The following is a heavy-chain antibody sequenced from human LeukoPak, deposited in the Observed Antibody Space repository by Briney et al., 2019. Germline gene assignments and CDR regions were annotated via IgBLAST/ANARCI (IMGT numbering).Heavy chain of an antibody. CDR1: GGTFSSYT. J-gene: IGHJ6*02. CDR3: AREHCSGGSCFDPRYYYYGMDV. CDR2: IIPILGIA. D-gene: IGHD2-15*01. Sequence: SVKVSCKASGGTFSSYTISWVRQAPGQGLEWMGRIIPILGIANYAQKFQGRVTITADKSTSTAYMELSSLRSEDTAVYYCAREHCSGGSCFDPRYYYYGMDVWGQGTTVTVSS. V-gene: IGHV1-69*04.